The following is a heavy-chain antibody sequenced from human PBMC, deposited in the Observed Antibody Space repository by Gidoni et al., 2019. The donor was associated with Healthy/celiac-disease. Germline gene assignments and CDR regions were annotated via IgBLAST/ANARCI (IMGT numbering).Heavy chain of an antibody. CDR3: ARVHSNWNGQGYFDY. CDR2: ISAYNGNT. CDR1: GYTLTSYG. Sequence: QVQLVQSGAEVKKPGASVKVSFNASGYTLTSYGISWVRQAPGQGLEWMGWISAYNGNTNYAQKLQGRVTMTTDTSTSTAYMELRSLRSDDTAVYYCARVHSNWNGQGYFDYWGQGTLVTVSS. D-gene: IGHD1-1*01. V-gene: IGHV1-18*01. J-gene: IGHJ4*02.